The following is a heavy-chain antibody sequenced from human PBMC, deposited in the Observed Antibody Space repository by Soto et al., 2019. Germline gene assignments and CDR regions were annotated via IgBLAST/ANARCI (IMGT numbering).Heavy chain of an antibody. CDR3: ARVGMVYAIRSPYGMDV. V-gene: IGHV3-30-3*01. J-gene: IGHJ6*02. D-gene: IGHD2-8*01. CDR1: GLPFSSYA. CDR2: ISYDGSNK. Sequence: GGSLRLSCAASGLPFSSYAMHWVRQAPGKGLEWVAVISYDGSNKYYADSVKGRFTISRDNSKNTLYLQMNSLRAEDTAVYYCARVGMVYAIRSPYGMDVWGQGTTVTVSS.